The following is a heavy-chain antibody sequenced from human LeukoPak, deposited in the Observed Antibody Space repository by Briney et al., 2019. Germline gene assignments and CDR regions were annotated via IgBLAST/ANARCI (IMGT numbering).Heavy chain of an antibody. Sequence: ASVKVSCKASGYTFTGYYMHWVRQAPGQGLEWMGWINPNSGGTNYAQKFQGRVTITTDESTSTAYMELSSLRSEDTAVYYCARDRDILTGYFDYWGQGTLVTVSS. CDR3: ARDRDILTGYFDY. V-gene: IGHV1-2*02. J-gene: IGHJ4*02. CDR1: GYTFTGYY. CDR2: INPNSGGT. D-gene: IGHD3-9*01.